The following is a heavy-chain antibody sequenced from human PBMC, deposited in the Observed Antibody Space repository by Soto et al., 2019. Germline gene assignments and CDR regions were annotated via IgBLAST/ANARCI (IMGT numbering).Heavy chain of an antibody. D-gene: IGHD3-9*01. V-gene: IGHV3-21*01. CDR2: ISSSSSYI. Sequence: EVQLVESGGGLVKPGGSLRLSCAASGFTFSSYSMNWVRQAPGKGLEWVSSISSSSSYIYYADSVKGRFTISRDNAKNSLYLQMNSLRAEDTAVYYCARGYFGPKAAFDIWGQGTMVTVSS. CDR1: GFTFSSYS. J-gene: IGHJ3*02. CDR3: ARGYFGPKAAFDI.